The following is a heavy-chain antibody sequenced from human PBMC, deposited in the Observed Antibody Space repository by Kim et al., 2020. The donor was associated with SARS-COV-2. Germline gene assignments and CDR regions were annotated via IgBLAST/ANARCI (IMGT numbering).Heavy chain of an antibody. CDR3: ARPGRGNSRRNYYYYGMDV. Sequence: GRFTISRNNAKNPLYVQMNSLRAEDTAVYYCARPGRGNSRRNYYYYGMDVWGQGTTVTVSS. J-gene: IGHJ6*02. V-gene: IGHV3-30*07. D-gene: IGHD5-18*01.